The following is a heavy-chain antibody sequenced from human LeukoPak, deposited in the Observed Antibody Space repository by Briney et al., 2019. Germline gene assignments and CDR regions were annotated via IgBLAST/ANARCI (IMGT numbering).Heavy chain of an antibody. J-gene: IGHJ4*02. Sequence: GRSLRLSCAASGFTFSSYGMHWVRQAPGKGLEWVAVISYDGSNKYYADSVKGRYTISRDNSKNTLYLQMNSLRAEDTAVYYCAKAGRYCSSTSCYYFDYWGREPWSPSPQ. CDR3: AKAGRYCSSTSCYYFDY. CDR2: ISYDGSNK. V-gene: IGHV3-30*18. CDR1: GFTFSSYG. D-gene: IGHD2-2*01.